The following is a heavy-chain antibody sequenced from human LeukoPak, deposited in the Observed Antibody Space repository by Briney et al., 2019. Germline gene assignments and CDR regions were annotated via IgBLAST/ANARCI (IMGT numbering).Heavy chain of an antibody. CDR2: INHSGCT. CDR3: ARVGYGSGSYFVRSLFDY. D-gene: IGHD3-10*01. V-gene: IGHV4-34*01. CDR1: GGSFSGYY. Sequence: SETLSLTCAVYGGSFSGYYWSWIRQPPGKGLEWIGEINHSGCTNYNPSLKSRVTISVDTSKNQFSLKLSSVTAADTAVYYCARVGYGSGSYFVRSLFDYWGQGTLVTVSS. J-gene: IGHJ4*02.